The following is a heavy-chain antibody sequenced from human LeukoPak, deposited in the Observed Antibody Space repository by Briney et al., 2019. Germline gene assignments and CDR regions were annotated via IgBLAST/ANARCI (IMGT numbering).Heavy chain of an antibody. Sequence: GASVKVSCKTSGYTFTGFYIHWVRQAPGQGLEGMGWINPSTGVTSYAQKFQGRVTMTRDTSIATAYMDLIRLRSDDTALYFCARETRTAGYKRKNWFDPWGQGALVTVS. CDR3: ARETRTAGYKRKNWFDP. V-gene: IGHV1-2*02. J-gene: IGHJ5*02. CDR2: INPSTGVT. CDR1: GYTFTGFY. D-gene: IGHD5-24*01.